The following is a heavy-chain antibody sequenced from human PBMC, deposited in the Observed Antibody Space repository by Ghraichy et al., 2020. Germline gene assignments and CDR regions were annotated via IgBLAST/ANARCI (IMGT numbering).Heavy chain of an antibody. CDR2: ISGSGGST. Sequence: GGSLRLSCAASGFTFSSYAMSWVRQAPGKGLEWVSAISGSGGSTYYADSVKGRFTISRDNSKNTLYLQMNSLRAEDTAVYYCAKYIGLDSSGWWGYYYYMDVWGKGTTVTVSS. CDR3: AKYIGLDSSGWWGYYYYMDV. D-gene: IGHD6-19*01. CDR1: GFTFSSYA. V-gene: IGHV3-23*01. J-gene: IGHJ6*03.